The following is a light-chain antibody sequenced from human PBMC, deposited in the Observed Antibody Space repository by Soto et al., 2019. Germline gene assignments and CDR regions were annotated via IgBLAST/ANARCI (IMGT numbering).Light chain of an antibody. J-gene: IGKJ2*01. V-gene: IGKV1-9*01. CDR3: QQSYKTPHT. Sequence: IQLTQSPSSLSASVGDRVTLTCRASQDINKFLAWFQQTPGKAPKLLVYSASTLHSGVPSRFSGSGSGTDFALTISSLQPEDFATYYCQQSYKTPHTFGQGTKLETK. CDR1: QDINKF. CDR2: SAS.